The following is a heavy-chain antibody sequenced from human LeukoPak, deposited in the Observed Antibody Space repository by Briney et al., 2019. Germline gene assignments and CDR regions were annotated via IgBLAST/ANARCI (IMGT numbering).Heavy chain of an antibody. CDR1: GFTFDDYA. D-gene: IGHD2-2*01. CDR3: AKDIGGGCISTSCYHTSYYHMDV. V-gene: IGHV3-9*01. Sequence: GGSLRLSCAASGFTFDDYAMHWVRQTPGKGLEWVSGISWNSGSIGYADSVKGRFTISRDNAKNSLYLQMNSLTAEDTALYFCAKDIGGGCISTSCYHTSYYHMDVWGKGTTVTVSS. CDR2: ISWNSGSI. J-gene: IGHJ6*03.